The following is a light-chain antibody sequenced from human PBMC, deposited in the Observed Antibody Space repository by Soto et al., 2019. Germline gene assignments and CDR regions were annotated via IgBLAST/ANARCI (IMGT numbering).Light chain of an antibody. CDR2: WAS. V-gene: IGKV4-1*01. J-gene: IGKJ1*01. Sequence: DIVMTQSPDALAVSLGERATINCKSSQRVLYSSNNKNDLAWYQQKPRQPPKLLIYWASTRESGVPDRFSGSGSGTDFTLTISSLQAEDVAVYYCQQYYSTPLAFGQGTKVEIK. CDR1: QRVLYSSNNKND. CDR3: QQYYSTPLA.